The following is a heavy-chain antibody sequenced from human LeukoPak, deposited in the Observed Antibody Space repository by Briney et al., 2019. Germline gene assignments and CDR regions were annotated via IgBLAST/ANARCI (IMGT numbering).Heavy chain of an antibody. Sequence: PGGSLRLSCAASGFTFSSYSMNWVRQAPGKGLEWVSYISSSSSTIYYADSVKGRFTISRDNAKNSLYLQMNSLRAEDTAVYYCARFGLRETAGKGHDWGQGTLVTVSS. J-gene: IGHJ4*02. CDR2: ISSSSSTI. V-gene: IGHV3-48*04. CDR3: ARFGLRETAGKGHD. D-gene: IGHD6-13*01. CDR1: GFTFSSYS.